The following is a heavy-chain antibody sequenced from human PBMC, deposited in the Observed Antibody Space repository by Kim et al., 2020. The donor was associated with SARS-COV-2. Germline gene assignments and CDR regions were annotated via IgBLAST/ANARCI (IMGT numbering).Heavy chain of an antibody. CDR3: AREPNRRSDY. CDR1: GLTFTTYA. CDR2: ITAGGETT. V-gene: IGHV3-23*01. J-gene: IGHJ4*02. Sequence: GGSLRLSCAASGLTFTTYAMSWVRQTPGKGLEWVSFITAGGETTVYADSVKGRFTISRDDSKNTLFLQMNSLRVEDTAVYYCAREPNRRSDYLGQGTLVT.